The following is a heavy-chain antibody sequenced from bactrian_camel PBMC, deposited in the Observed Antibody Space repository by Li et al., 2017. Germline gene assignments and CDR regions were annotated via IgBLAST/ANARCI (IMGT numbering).Heavy chain of an antibody. CDR3: AATRTYGWGYCPNAYA. Sequence: QLVESGGGLVQPGGSLRLSCAVSVSSANDYCLGWFRQASGKEREWVGSLDSDGRINYANSVKGRFTISQDNAKNTVYLQMNSLTPEDTAMYYCAATRTYGWGYCPNAYAWGQGTQVTVS. CDR2: LDSDGRI. D-gene: IGHD5*01. V-gene: IGHV3S10*01. J-gene: IGHJ6*01. CDR1: VSSANDYC.